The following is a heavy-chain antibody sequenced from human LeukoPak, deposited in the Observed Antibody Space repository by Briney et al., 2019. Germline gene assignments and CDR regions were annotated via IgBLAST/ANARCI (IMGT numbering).Heavy chain of an antibody. V-gene: IGHV4-4*02. J-gene: IGHJ5*02. D-gene: IGHD1-7*01. CDR3: ARDYNWNSNWFDP. Sequence: SGTLSLTCAVSGGSISSSNWWSWVRQPPGKGLEWIGEIYHSGSTNYNPSLKSRVTISVDKSKNQFSLKLSSVTAADTAVYYCARDYNWNSNWFDPWGQGTLVTVSS. CDR1: GGSISSSNW. CDR2: IYHSGST.